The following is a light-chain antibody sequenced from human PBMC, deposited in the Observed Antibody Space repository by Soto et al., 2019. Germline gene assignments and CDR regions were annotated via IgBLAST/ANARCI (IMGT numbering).Light chain of an antibody. Sequence: EIVLTQSPATLSLSPWERATLSCRASQSVSSYLAWYQQKPGQAPRLLMFRASIRATGFPARFSGSGSGTEFTLTISSLQSEDFAFYYCQQYYKWPQTFGQGTKVDIK. CDR1: QSVSSY. CDR3: QQYYKWPQT. V-gene: IGKV3-15*01. J-gene: IGKJ1*01. CDR2: RAS.